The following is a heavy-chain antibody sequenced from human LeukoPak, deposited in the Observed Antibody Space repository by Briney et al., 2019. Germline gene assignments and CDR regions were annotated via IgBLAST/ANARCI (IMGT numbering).Heavy chain of an antibody. CDR1: GYTFTSYG. D-gene: IGHD4-17*01. CDR2: ISAYNGNT. J-gene: IGHJ4*02. CDR3: ARDRLYYGDYVDY. V-gene: IGHV1-18*01. Sequence: ASAKGFCKASGYTFTSYGISWVRQAPGQGLEWMGWISAYNGNTNYAQKLQGRVTMTTDTSTSTAYMELRSLRSDDKAVNYCARDRLYYGDYVDYWGQGTLVTVSS.